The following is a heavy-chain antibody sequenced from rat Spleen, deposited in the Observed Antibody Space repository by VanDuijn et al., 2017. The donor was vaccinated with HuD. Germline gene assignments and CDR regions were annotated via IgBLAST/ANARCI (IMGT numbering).Heavy chain of an antibody. J-gene: IGHJ2*01. CDR2: ITNTGGST. Sequence: EVQLVESGGGLVQPGRSLKLSCVASGFTFNKYWMTWIRQAPGKGLEWVASITNTGGSTYYRDSVKGRFTVSRDNAKSTLYLQMDSLRSEDTATYYCASEGYYWGQGVMVTVSS. CDR3: ASEGYY. V-gene: IGHV5-31*01. CDR1: GFTFNKYW.